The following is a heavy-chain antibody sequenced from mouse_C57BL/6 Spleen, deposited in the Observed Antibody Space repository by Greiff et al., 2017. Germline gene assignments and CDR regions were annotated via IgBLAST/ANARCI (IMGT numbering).Heavy chain of an antibody. J-gene: IGHJ3*01. V-gene: IGHV1-54*01. Sequence: QVQLKESGAELVRPGTSVKVSCKASGYAFTNYLIEWVKQRPGQGLEWIGMINPGSGGTNYNEKFKGKATLTADKSSSTAYMQLSSLTSEDSAVYFCARDHGKALFAYWGQGTLVTVSA. CDR3: ARDHGKALFAY. D-gene: IGHD2-1*01. CDR2: INPGSGGT. CDR1: GYAFTNYL.